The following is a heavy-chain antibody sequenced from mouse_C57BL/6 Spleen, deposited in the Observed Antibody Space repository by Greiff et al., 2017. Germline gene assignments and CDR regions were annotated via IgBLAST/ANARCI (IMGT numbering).Heavy chain of an antibody. D-gene: IGHD1-1*01. J-gene: IGHJ3*01. CDR3: ATRVAEAWFAY. V-gene: IGHV1-54*01. CDR1: GYAFTNYL. CDR2: INPGSGGT. Sequence: QVPLQQSGAELVRPGTSVKVSCKASGYAFTNYLIEWVKQRPGQGLEWIGVINPGSGGTNYNEKFKGKATLTADKSSRTAYMQRSSLTSEDSAVYVCATRVAEAWFAYWGQGTLVTVSA.